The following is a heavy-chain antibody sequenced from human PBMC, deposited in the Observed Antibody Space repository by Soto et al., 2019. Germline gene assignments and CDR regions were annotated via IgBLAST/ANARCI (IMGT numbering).Heavy chain of an antibody. J-gene: IGHJ4*02. D-gene: IGHD3-16*01. CDR3: AKDPVWVTLHPIDGDFDY. V-gene: IGHV3-23*01. CDR2: ISGSGGST. CDR1: GFTFSSYA. Sequence: EVQLLESGGGLVQPGGSLRLSCAASGFTFSSYAMSWVRQAPGKGLEWVSAISGSGGSTYYADSVKGRFTISRDNSNNTLYLQMNSLRAEDTAVYYCAKDPVWVTLHPIDGDFDYLGQGTLVTVSS.